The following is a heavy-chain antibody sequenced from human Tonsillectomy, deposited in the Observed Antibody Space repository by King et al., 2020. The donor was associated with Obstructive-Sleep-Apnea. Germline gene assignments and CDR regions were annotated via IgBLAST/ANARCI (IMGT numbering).Heavy chain of an antibody. D-gene: IGHD4-23*01. CDR1: GFTFSRYA. Sequence: VQLVESGGGVVQPGRSLRLSCAASGFTFSRYAMHWVRQAPGKGLEWVAVISHDGSNKYYADSVKGRFTISRDNSKNTLYLQMNSLRVEDTAEYYCARTHNGDNQFDYWGQGTLVTVSS. V-gene: IGHV3-30*04. CDR3: ARTHNGDNQFDY. J-gene: IGHJ4*02. CDR2: ISHDGSNK.